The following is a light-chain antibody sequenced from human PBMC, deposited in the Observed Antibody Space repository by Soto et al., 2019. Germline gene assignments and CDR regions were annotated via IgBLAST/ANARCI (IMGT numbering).Light chain of an antibody. CDR2: KAS. CDR3: QHYNSYSEA. CDR1: QTISSW. J-gene: IGKJ1*01. V-gene: IGKV1-5*03. Sequence: IQITQSPSTLSVSVGERATITCRASQTISSWLAWYQQKPGKATKLLIYKASTLKSGVPSRFSGSGSGTEFTLTIRSLQPDDFATYYCQHYNSYSEAFGQGNKVDIK.